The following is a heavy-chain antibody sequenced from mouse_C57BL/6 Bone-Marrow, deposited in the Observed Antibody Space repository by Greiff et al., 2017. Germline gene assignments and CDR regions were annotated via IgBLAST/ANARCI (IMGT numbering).Heavy chain of an antibody. CDR1: GFNIKDDY. CDR3: TTTDYGRSPFFDY. D-gene: IGHD1-1*01. V-gene: IGHV14-4*01. Sequence: EVQLQQSGAELVRPGASVKLSCTASGFNIKDDYMHWVKQRPEQGLEWIGWIDPENGDTEYASKFQGQATITADTSSNTAYLQLSSLTSEDTAVYYGTTTDYGRSPFFDYWGQGTTLTVSS. CDR2: IDPENGDT. J-gene: IGHJ2*01.